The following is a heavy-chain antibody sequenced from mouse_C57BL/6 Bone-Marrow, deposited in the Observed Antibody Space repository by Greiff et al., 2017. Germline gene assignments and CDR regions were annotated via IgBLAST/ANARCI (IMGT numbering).Heavy chain of an antibody. D-gene: IGHD1-1*01. CDR2: ISSGGSYT. CDR1: GFTFSSYG. V-gene: IGHV5-6*01. Sequence: EVKVVESGGDLVKPGGSLKLSCAASGFTFSSYGMSWVRQTPDKRLEWVATISSGGSYTYYPDSVKGRFTISRDNAKNTLYLQMSSLKSEDTAMYYCARQVGYYGSWFAYWGQGTLVTVSA. J-gene: IGHJ3*01. CDR3: ARQVGYYGSWFAY.